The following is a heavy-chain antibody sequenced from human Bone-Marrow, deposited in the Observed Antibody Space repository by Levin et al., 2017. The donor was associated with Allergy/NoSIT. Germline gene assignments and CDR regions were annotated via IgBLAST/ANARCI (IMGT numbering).Heavy chain of an antibody. CDR1: GFNFTNAW. Sequence: PGGSLRLSCVASGFNFTNAWMNWVRQAPGKGLEWVGRLKSISDGGTIDYAAPVKGRFIISRDDSKDTLYLQMNSLKTEDTAVYYYTTGLFGLLPRRYWFDPWGQGTLVIVSS. CDR3: TTGLFGLLPRRYWFDP. CDR2: LKSISDGGTI. D-gene: IGHD3-22*01. J-gene: IGHJ5*02. V-gene: IGHV3-15*07.